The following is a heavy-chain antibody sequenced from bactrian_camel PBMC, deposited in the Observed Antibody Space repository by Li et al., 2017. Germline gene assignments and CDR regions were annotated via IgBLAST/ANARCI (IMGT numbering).Heavy chain of an antibody. D-gene: IGHD2*01. Sequence: QLVESGGESVQAGGSLRLSCVASGATQDIGCMGWFRQVPGLERAGVAAIDIRGRQTYTDSVKDRFTISRDNAKKTLYLKMTSLKPEDTAMYYCAAANHPYILTPMDPSAYYYWGQGTQVTVS. J-gene: IGHJ4*01. CDR2: IDIRGRQ. V-gene: IGHV3S53*01. CDR3: AAANHPYILTPMDPSAYYY. CDR1: GATQDIGC.